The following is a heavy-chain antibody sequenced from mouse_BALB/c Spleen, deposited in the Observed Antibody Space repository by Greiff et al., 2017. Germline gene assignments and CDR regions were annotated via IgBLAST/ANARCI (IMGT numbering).Heavy chain of an antibody. V-gene: IGHV3-8*02. CDR3: ARSRGNSAWFAY. CDR1: GDSITSGY. CDR2: ISYSGST. Sequence: EVKLMESGPSLVKPSQTLSLSCSVTGDSITSGYWNWIRKFPGNKLEYMGYISYSGSTYYNPSLKSRISITRDTSKNQYYLQLNSVTTEDTATYYFARSRGNSAWFAYWGQGTLVTVSA. D-gene: IGHD2-1*01. J-gene: IGHJ3*01.